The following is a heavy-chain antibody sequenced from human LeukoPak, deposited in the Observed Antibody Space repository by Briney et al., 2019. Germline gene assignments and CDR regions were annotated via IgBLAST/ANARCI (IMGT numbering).Heavy chain of an antibody. Sequence: SETLSLTCTVSGGSINNYYWSWIRQLPGKGLEWIGNIHYSGSTYYNPSLKSRLSISVDMSKNQFSLKLSSVTAADTAVYFCARAQYYGSGSKIDYWGQGTLVTVSP. CDR2: IHYSGST. D-gene: IGHD3-10*01. J-gene: IGHJ4*02. CDR1: GGSINNYY. V-gene: IGHV4-59*06. CDR3: ARAQYYGSGSKIDY.